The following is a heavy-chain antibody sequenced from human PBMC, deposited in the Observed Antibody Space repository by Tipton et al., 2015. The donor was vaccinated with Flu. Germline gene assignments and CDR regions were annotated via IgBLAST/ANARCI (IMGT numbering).Heavy chain of an antibody. D-gene: IGHD4-23*01. CDR1: GFTFSSYA. J-gene: IGHJ1*01. CDR2: ISGSGGST. Sequence: SLRLSCAASGFTFSSYAMSWVRQAPGKGLEWVSAISGSGGSTYYADSVKGRFTISRDNSKNTLYLQMNSLRAEDTAVYYCAKDRGYGGISYRDEYFQHWGQGTLVTVSS. V-gene: IGHV3-23*01. CDR3: AKDRGYGGISYRDEYFQH.